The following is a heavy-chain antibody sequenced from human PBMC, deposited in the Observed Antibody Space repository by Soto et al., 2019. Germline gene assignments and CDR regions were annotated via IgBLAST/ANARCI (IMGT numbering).Heavy chain of an antibody. D-gene: IGHD3-3*01. CDR3: AKGAVQDLWSGYYTLFDY. CDR1: GFTFSTYG. V-gene: IGHV3-30*18. Sequence: QVQLVESGGGVVQPGRSLRLSCAASGFTFSTYGMHWVRQAPGKGLAWVAVISYDGKHKYYADSLKGRFTISRDNSKNTLYLQMNSLRAEDTAVYYCAKGAVQDLWSGYYTLFDYWGQGTLVTVSS. CDR2: ISYDGKHK. J-gene: IGHJ4*02.